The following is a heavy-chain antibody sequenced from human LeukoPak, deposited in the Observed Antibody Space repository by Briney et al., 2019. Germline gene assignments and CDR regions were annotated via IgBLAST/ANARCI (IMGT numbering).Heavy chain of an antibody. D-gene: IGHD6-13*01. CDR1: GGSISSSSYY. Sequence: TSETLSLTCTVSGGSISSSSYYWGWIRQPPGKGLEWIGSIYYSGSTYYNPSLKSRVTISVDTSKNQFSLKLSSVTAADTAVYYCARRRSYSSSWYRRDWFDPWGQGTLVTVSS. CDR3: ARRRSYSSSWYRRDWFDP. J-gene: IGHJ5*02. CDR2: IYYSGST. V-gene: IGHV4-39*01.